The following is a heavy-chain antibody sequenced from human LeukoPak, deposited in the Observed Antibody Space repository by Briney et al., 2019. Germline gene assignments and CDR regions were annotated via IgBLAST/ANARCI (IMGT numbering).Heavy chain of an antibody. CDR3: ARADYDSRGYGIWYFDY. Sequence: ASMKVSCKASGYTFTSYDINWVRQATGQGLEWMGWMNPNSGNTGYAQKFQGRVTMTRSTSISTAYMELGSLTSEDTAVYYCARADYDSRGYGIWYFDYWGQGTLVTVSS. CDR2: MNPNSGNT. J-gene: IGHJ4*02. CDR1: GYTFTSYD. D-gene: IGHD3-22*01. V-gene: IGHV1-8*01.